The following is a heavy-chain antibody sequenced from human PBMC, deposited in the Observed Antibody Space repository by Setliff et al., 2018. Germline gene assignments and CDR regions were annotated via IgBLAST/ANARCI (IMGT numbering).Heavy chain of an antibody. V-gene: IGHV1-18*04. Sequence: GASVKVSCKASGYTFNSHGINWLRQAPGRGLEWLGWISPYSENTNYAQTVQDRIRVTTDTSTRTSYMELSGLRSDDTAVYFCARSSDSGYYHQRDAFDIWGQGTRVT. CDR3: ARSSDSGYYHQRDAFDI. CDR2: ISPYSENT. CDR1: GYTFNSHG. D-gene: IGHD3-22*01. J-gene: IGHJ3*02.